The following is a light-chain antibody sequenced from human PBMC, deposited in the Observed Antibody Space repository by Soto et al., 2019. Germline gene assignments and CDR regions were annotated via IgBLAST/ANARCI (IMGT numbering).Light chain of an antibody. CDR3: QQYNYWPLS. Sequence: EVVMTQSPSTLSVSPLERSTLSCRASQGLGTNLAWYQQKPGQGPRLLIYAASTRATGVPARFSGSGSQTEFTLTISSLQSEDFVVYYCQQYNYWPLSFGGGTKVDIK. V-gene: IGKV3-15*01. J-gene: IGKJ4*01. CDR1: QGLGTN. CDR2: AAS.